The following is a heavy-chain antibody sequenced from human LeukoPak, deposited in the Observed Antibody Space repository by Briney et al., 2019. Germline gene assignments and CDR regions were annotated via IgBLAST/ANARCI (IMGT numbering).Heavy chain of an antibody. V-gene: IGHV1-46*01. CDR1: GYTFATYY. D-gene: IGHD5-18*01. CDR2: INPSSGST. CDR3: AIMSRVDTGKSPFDD. Sequence: ASVKVSCKASGYTFATYYMHWVRQAPGQGLEWMGVINPSSGSTSYAQNFQGRVTMTRDTSTSTVYMELSSLRSEDTAMYYCAIMSRVDTGKSPFDDWGQGSLVTVSS. J-gene: IGHJ4*02.